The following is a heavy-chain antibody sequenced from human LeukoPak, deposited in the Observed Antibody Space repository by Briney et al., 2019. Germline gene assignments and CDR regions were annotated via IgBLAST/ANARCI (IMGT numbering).Heavy chain of an antibody. CDR1: GFTFDDYA. D-gene: IGHD1-26*01. CDR2: ISWHSGSI. Sequence: GGSLRLSCAASGFTFDDYAMHWVRQAPGKGPEWVAGISWHSGSIGYGDSVKGRFTISRDNAKNSLYLQMNSLRAEDTAVYYCARHSGSQGYAFDIWGQGTMVTVSS. CDR3: ARHSGSQGYAFDI. J-gene: IGHJ3*02. V-gene: IGHV3-9*01.